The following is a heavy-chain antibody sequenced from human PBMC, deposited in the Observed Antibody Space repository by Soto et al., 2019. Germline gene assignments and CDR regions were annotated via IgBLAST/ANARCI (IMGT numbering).Heavy chain of an antibody. J-gene: IGHJ4*02. Sequence: GGSLRLSCAASGFTFSTYSMNWVRQAPGKGLEWVSYIGSSSSTIFYTDSVKGRFTVSRDNAKNMVYLQMNSLTAEDTAVYYCVGDRPGGQYYFDYWGQGNMVTVSS. D-gene: IGHD6-6*01. CDR1: GFTFSTYS. V-gene: IGHV3-48*04. CDR3: VGDRPGGQYYFDY. CDR2: IGSSSSTI.